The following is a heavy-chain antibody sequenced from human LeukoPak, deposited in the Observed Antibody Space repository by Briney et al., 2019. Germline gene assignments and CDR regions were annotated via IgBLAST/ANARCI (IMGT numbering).Heavy chain of an antibody. J-gene: IGHJ5*02. CDR3: ATRTVPAAVSPWFDP. V-gene: IGHV1-24*01. CDR1: GYTLTELS. D-gene: IGHD2-2*01. Sequence: RASVKVSCKVSGYTLTELSMHWVRQAPGKGLEWMGGFDPEDGETIYAQKFQGRVTMTEDTSTDTAYTELSSLRSEDTAVYYCATRTVPAAVSPWFDPWGQGTLVTVSS. CDR2: FDPEDGET.